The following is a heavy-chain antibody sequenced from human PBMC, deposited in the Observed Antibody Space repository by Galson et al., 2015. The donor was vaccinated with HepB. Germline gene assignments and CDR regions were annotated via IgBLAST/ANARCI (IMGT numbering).Heavy chain of an antibody. D-gene: IGHD6-13*01. CDR1: GFTFSSYG. CDR3: AKGGSIAAAGTNFDY. Sequence: SLRLSCAASGFTFSSYGMHWVRQAPGKGLEWVAVISYDGSNKYYADSVKGRFTISRDNSKNTLYLQMNSLRAEDTAVYYCAKGGSIAAAGTNFDYWGQGTLVTVSS. J-gene: IGHJ4*02. CDR2: ISYDGSNK. V-gene: IGHV3-30*18.